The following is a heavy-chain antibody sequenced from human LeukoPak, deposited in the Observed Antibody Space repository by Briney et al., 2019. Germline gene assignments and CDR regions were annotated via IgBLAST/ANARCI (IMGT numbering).Heavy chain of an antibody. V-gene: IGHV3-21*01. Sequence: GGSLRLSCAASGFTFSSYSMNWVRQAPGKGLEWVSSISSSSSYIYYADSVKGRFTISRDNAKNSLYLQMNSLRAEDTAVYYCARIPIAVAGRPFDYWGQGTLVTVSS. D-gene: IGHD6-19*01. CDR2: ISSSSSYI. CDR3: ARIPIAVAGRPFDY. J-gene: IGHJ4*02. CDR1: GFTFSSYS.